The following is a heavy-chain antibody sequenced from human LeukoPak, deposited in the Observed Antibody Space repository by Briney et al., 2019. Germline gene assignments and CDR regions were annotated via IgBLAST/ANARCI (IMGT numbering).Heavy chain of an antibody. V-gene: IGHV1-69*05. CDR1: GGTFSSYA. D-gene: IGHD3-22*01. J-gene: IGHJ5*02. Sequence: SVKVSCKASGGTFSSYAISWVRQAPGQGLEWMGGIIPIFGTANYAQKFQGRVTITTDESTSTAYMELSSLRSEDTAVYYCARVGTDYDSSGYAVDPWGQGTLVTVSS. CDR2: IIPIFGTA. CDR3: ARVGTDYDSSGYAVDP.